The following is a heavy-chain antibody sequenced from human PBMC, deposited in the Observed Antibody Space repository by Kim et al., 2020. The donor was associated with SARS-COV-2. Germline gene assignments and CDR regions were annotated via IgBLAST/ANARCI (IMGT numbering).Heavy chain of an antibody. CDR3: ARGRLPNYYYYGMDV. J-gene: IGHJ6*02. Sequence: SETLSLTCAVYGGSFSGYYWSWIRQPPGKGLEWIGEINHSGSTNYNPSLKSRVTISVDTSKNQFSLKLSSVTAADTAVYYCARGRLPNYYYYGMDVWGQGTTVTVSS. CDR1: GGSFSGYY. V-gene: IGHV4-34*01. CDR2: INHSGST. D-gene: IGHD5-12*01.